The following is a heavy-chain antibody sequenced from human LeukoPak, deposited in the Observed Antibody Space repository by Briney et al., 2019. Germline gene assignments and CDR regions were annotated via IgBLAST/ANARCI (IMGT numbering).Heavy chain of an antibody. J-gene: IGHJ4*02. CDR3: AKDRRSYSSGWYFDY. V-gene: IGHV3-30*02. Sequence: PGGSLRLSCAASGFTFSSYGMHWVRQAPGKGLEWVAFIRYDGSNKYYADSVKGRFTTSRDNSKNTLYLQMNSLRAEDTAVYYCAKDRRSYSSGWYFDYWGQGTLVTVSS. D-gene: IGHD6-19*01. CDR2: IRYDGSNK. CDR1: GFTFSSYG.